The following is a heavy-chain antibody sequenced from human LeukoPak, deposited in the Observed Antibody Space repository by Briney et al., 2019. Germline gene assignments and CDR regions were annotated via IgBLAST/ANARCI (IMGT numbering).Heavy chain of an antibody. D-gene: IGHD5/OR15-5a*01. V-gene: IGHV3-7*01. CDR1: GFTFSTYW. Sequence: WSLRPCSAASGFTFSTYWMSWVRQAPGKGLEWVANIKEDGSKGYYGDSAEGRFTISRDNAKSSLFLQMNSLRAEDTAVYYCAKDAPGYGVYDDWGQG. J-gene: IGHJ4*02. CDR3: AKDAPGYGVYDD. CDR2: IKEDGSKG.